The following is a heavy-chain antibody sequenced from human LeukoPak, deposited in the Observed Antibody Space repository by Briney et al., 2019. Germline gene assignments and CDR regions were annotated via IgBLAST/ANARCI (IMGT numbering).Heavy chain of an antibody. V-gene: IGHV3-30*04. D-gene: IGHD6-6*01. Sequence: GGSLRLSCEASGITFSSYVMHWVRQAPGKGLEWVAVTSSDGRSKHYADSVKGRFTISTDSSKTTLYLQMNSLTPEDTAVYYCARDLVSYSSSPLHWGQGTLVTVSS. CDR1: GITFSSYV. CDR2: TSSDGRSK. J-gene: IGHJ4*02. CDR3: ARDLVSYSSSPLH.